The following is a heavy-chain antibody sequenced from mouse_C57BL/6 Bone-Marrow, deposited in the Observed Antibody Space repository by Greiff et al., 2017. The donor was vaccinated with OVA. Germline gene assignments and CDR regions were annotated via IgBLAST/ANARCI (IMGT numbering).Heavy chain of an antibody. Sequence: EVKVVESGGGLVQPGGSLKLSCAASGFTFSDYYMYWVRQTPEKRLEWVAYISNGGGSTYYPDTVKGRFTISRDNAKNTLYLQMSRLKSEDTAMYYCASPYYSNQYYFDYWGQGTTLTVSS. CDR1: GFTFSDYY. CDR3: ASPYYSNQYYFDY. J-gene: IGHJ2*01. CDR2: ISNGGGST. D-gene: IGHD2-5*01. V-gene: IGHV5-12*01.